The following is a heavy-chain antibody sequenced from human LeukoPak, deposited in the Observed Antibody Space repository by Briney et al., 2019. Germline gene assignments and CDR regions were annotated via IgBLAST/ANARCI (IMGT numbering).Heavy chain of an antibody. CDR3: ARERGSYAADY. D-gene: IGHD1-26*01. J-gene: IGHJ4*02. V-gene: IGHV1-69*13. CDR1: GGTFSSYA. CDR2: IIPIFGTA. Sequence: ASVKVSCTASGGTFSSYAISWVRQAPGQGLEWTGGIIPIFGTANYAQKFQGRVTITADESTSTAYMELSSLRSEDTAVYYCARERGSYAADYWGQGTLVTVSS.